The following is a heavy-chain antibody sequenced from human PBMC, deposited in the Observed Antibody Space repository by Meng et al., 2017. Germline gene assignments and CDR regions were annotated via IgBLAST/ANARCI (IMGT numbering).Heavy chain of an antibody. D-gene: IGHD5-12*01. CDR1: GFTFSSYA. Sequence: VLLVGAGGGVVQPGRSLRRSCAASGFTFSSYAMHWVRQAPGKGLEWVAVISYDGSNKYYADSVKGRFTISRDNSKNTLYLQMNSLRAEDTAVYYCARSYPIVATGYFDIWGQGTMVTVSS. CDR3: ARSYPIVATGYFDI. J-gene: IGHJ3*02. V-gene: IGHV3-30*04. CDR2: ISYDGSNK.